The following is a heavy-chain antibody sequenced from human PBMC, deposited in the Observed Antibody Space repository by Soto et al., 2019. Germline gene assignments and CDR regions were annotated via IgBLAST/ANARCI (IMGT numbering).Heavy chain of an antibody. Sequence: VESLKISCKGSGYSFTSYWIGWVRQMPGKGLEWMGIIYPVDSDTRYSPSFQGQVTISADKSISTAYLQWSSLKASDTAMYYCARQGVRGSSGEVYWGQGNLVIVSA. J-gene: IGHJ4*02. CDR1: GYSFTSYW. D-gene: IGHD6-19*01. CDR2: IYPVDSDT. CDR3: ARQGVRGSSGEVY. V-gene: IGHV5-51*01.